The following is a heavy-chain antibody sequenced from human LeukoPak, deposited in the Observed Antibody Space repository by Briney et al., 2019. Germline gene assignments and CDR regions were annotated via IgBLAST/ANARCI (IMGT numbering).Heavy chain of an antibody. CDR2: IYSGGST. Sequence: GGSLRLSCAASGFTVSSNYMSWVRQAPGKGLEWVSVIYSGGSTYYADSVKGRFTISRDNSKNTLYLQMNSLRAEDTAVYYCARDWSGWYVTDYWGQGTLVTVSP. CDR1: GFTVSSNY. CDR3: ARDWSGWYVTDY. J-gene: IGHJ4*02. V-gene: IGHV3-66*01. D-gene: IGHD6-19*01.